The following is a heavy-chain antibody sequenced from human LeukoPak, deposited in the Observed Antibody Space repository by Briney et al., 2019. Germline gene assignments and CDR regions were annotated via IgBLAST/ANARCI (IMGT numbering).Heavy chain of an antibody. D-gene: IGHD3-22*01. CDR3: AKSSYYDSSGYYREYYFDY. Sequence: GGSLRLSCAASGFTFTSYAMTWVRQAPGKGLEWVSSISGGGGSTYYADSVKGRFTISRDNSKNTLYLQMNSLRAEDTAVYYCAKSSYYDSSGYYREYYFDYWGQGTLVTVS. J-gene: IGHJ4*02. CDR1: GFTFTSYA. CDR2: ISGGGGST. V-gene: IGHV3-23*01.